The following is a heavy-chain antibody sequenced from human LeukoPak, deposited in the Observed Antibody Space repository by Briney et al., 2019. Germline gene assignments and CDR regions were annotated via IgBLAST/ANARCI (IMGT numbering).Heavy chain of an antibody. CDR2: INPNSGGT. CDR3: ARDLEQWLVRNWFDP. J-gene: IGHJ5*02. V-gene: IGHV1-2*02. D-gene: IGHD6-19*01. CDR1: GYTFADYY. Sequence: ASVKVSCEASGYTFADYYIHWVRQAPGQGLEWMGWINPNSGGTNYAQKFQGRVTMTRDTSISTAYMELSRLRSDDTAVYYCARDLEQWLVRNWFDPWGQGTLVTVSS.